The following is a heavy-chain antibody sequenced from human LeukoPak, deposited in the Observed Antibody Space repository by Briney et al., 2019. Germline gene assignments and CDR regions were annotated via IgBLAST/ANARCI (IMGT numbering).Heavy chain of an antibody. J-gene: IGHJ4*02. CDR1: GSSITSVSHC. CDR3: ARRWGNIVGVTYEY. Sequence: SETLPLTCTISGSSITSVSHCWGWIRQPPGKGLEWIGDIYYTGSTYYSPSLRSRVTMYVHTSENQFSLRLNSVTAVDTAVYYCARRWGNIVGVTYEYWGQGTLVTVSS. D-gene: IGHD3-16*01. V-gene: IGHV4-39*01. CDR2: IYYTGST.